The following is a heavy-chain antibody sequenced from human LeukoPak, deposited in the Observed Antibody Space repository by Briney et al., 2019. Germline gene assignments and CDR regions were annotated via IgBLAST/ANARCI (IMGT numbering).Heavy chain of an antibody. J-gene: IGHJ4*02. D-gene: IGHD5-12*01. CDR2: IGSSSSYI. CDR1: GFTFSSYS. V-gene: IGHV3-21*01. CDR3: ARDRGWLRLNGY. Sequence: PGGSLRLSCAASGFTFSSYSMNWVRQAPGKVLEWVSSIGSSSSYIYYADSVKGRFTISRDNAKNSLYLQMNSLRAEDTAVYYCARDRGWLRLNGYWGQGTLVTVSS.